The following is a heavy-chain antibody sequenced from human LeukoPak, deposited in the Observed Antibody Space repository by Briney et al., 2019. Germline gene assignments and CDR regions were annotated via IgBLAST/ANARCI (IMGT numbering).Heavy chain of an antibody. Sequence: PGGSLRLSCVASGFSFRSYWMAWVLQAPGKGLKCVSLIYSGGDTHYADSVKGRFTISRDSSKNTLYLQMNSLRAEDTAVYYCARDPPAVRTNTYAWGQGTLVTVSS. V-gene: IGHV3-66*01. CDR2: IYSGGDT. D-gene: IGHD4/OR15-4a*01. CDR3: ARDPPAVRTNTYA. J-gene: IGHJ5*02. CDR1: GFSFRSYW.